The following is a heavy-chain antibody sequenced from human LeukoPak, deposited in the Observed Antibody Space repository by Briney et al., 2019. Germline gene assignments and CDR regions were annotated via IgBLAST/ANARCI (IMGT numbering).Heavy chain of an antibody. CDR3: ATYKPQWLGFDY. V-gene: IGHV4-4*02. J-gene: IGHJ4*02. CDR1: GRSISSSNW. Sequence: SETLSLTCAVSGRSISSSNWWSWVRPPPGKGLEWIGEIYHSGSTNYNPSLKSRVTISVDKSKNQFSLKLSSVTAADTAVYYCATYKPQWLGFDYWGQGTLVTVSS. CDR2: IYHSGST. D-gene: IGHD6-19*01.